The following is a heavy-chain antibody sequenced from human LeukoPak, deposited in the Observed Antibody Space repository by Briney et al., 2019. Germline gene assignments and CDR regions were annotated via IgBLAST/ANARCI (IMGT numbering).Heavy chain of an antibody. D-gene: IGHD5-12*01. CDR3: AKSAHVGTTLLDY. V-gene: IGHV3-23*01. Sequence: QIGGSLRLSCAASGFTFSSYAMTWVRQAPGKGLEWVSAISGSGDGTFNADSVKGRFTISRDNSKNTLNLQMNSLRAEDTAVYYCAKSAHVGTTLLDYWGQGTLVTVSS. CDR2: ISGSGDGT. J-gene: IGHJ4*02. CDR1: GFTFSSYA.